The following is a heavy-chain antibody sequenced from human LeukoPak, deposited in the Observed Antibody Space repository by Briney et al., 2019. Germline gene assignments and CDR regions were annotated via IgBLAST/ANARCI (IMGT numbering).Heavy chain of an antibody. Sequence: SETLSLTCTVSGGSISSGDYYWSWIRQPPGKGLEWIGYIYYSGSTYYNPSLMSRVTISVDTSKNQFSLKLSSVTAADTAVYYCARLKTYYYGSGSYCLFDYWGQGTLVTVSS. CDR1: GGSISSGDYY. CDR2: IYYSGST. V-gene: IGHV4-30-4*08. CDR3: ARLKTYYYGSGSYCLFDY. J-gene: IGHJ4*02. D-gene: IGHD3-10*01.